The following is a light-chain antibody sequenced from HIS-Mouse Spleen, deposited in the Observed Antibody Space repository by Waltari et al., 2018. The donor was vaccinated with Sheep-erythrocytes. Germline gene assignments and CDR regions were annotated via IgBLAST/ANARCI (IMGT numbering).Light chain of an antibody. J-gene: IGLJ3*02. Sequence: QSALTQPASVSGSPGQSITISCTGTSSDVGSYNLVSWYHQHPGKAPKLMIYEGSKRPSGVSNRFSGSKYGNTAYLTISGLQAEDEADYYCCSYAGSSTWVFGGGTKLTVL. V-gene: IGLV2-23*01. CDR3: CSYAGSSTWV. CDR1: SSDVGSYNL. CDR2: EGS.